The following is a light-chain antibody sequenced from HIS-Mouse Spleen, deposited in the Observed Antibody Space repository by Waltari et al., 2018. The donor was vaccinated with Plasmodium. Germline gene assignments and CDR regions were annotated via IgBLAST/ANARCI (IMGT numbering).Light chain of an antibody. J-gene: IGLJ3*02. CDR3: YSTDSSGNHRV. CDR2: EDS. Sequence: SYELTQPPSVSVSPGQTARITCYGDALPKKYAYWYQQKSGQAPVLVIYEDSKRPSGIPGRFSGSSSGTMATLTISGAQVEDEADYYCYSTDSSGNHRVFGGGTKLTVL. V-gene: IGLV3-10*01. CDR1: ALPKKY.